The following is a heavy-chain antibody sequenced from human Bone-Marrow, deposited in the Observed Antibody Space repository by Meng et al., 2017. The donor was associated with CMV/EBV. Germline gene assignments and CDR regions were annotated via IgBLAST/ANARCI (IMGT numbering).Heavy chain of an antibody. V-gene: IGHV4-59*01. Sequence: GSLRLSCTISGGSFSSYYWSWIRQPPGKGLEWIGYIYYSGSTNYNPSLKSRVTISVDTSKNQFSLKLSSVTAADTAVYYCARDLAVAGTDGMDVWGHGTTVTVSS. CDR1: GGSFSSYY. CDR2: IYYSGST. J-gene: IGHJ6*02. CDR3: ARDLAVAGTDGMDV. D-gene: IGHD6-19*01.